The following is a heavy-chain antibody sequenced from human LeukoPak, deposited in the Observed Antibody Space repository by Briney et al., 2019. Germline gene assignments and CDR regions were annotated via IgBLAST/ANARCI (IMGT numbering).Heavy chain of an antibody. CDR3: ARWEAITGTTVDY. J-gene: IGHJ4*02. CDR1: GGTFSSYA. Sequence: ASVKVSCKASGGTFSSYAISWVRQAPGQGLEWMGRIIPIIGIANYAQQFQGRVTITADKSTSTAYMELSSLRSEDTAVYYCARWEAITGTTVDYWGQGTLVTVSS. V-gene: IGHV1-69*04. CDR2: IIPIIGIA. D-gene: IGHD1-7*01.